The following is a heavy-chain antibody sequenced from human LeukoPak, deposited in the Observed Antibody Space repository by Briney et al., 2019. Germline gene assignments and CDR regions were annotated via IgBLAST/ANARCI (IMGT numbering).Heavy chain of an antibody. CDR3: AKDLVRRVPASDAVWIAVAGTGNYYYYYGMDV. Sequence: GGSLRLSCAASGFTFSSYGMHWVRQAPGKGLEWVAVISYDGSNKYYADSVKGRFTISRDNSKNTLYLQMNSLRAEDTAVYYCAKDLVRRVPASDAVWIAVAGTGNYYYYYGMDVWGQGTTVTVSS. J-gene: IGHJ6*02. CDR1: GFTFSSYG. CDR2: ISYDGSNK. V-gene: IGHV3-30*18. D-gene: IGHD6-19*01.